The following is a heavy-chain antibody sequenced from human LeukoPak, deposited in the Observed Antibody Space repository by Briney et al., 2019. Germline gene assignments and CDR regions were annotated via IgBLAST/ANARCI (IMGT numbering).Heavy chain of an antibody. CDR1: GYTFTSYY. Sequence: ASVKVSCKASGYTFTSYYMHWVRQAPGQGLEWMGIINPSGGSTSYAQKFQGRVTMTRDTSISTAYMELSRLRSDDTAVYYCARVRYFDTDAFDIWGQGTMVTVSS. CDR2: INPSGGST. V-gene: IGHV1-46*01. CDR3: ARVRYFDTDAFDI. D-gene: IGHD3-9*01. J-gene: IGHJ3*02.